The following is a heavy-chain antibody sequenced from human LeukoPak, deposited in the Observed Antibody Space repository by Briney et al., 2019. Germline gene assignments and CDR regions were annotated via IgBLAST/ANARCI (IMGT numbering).Heavy chain of an antibody. V-gene: IGHV3-30*03. CDR1: GFTFSSYG. CDR2: ISYDGSNK. J-gene: IGHJ4*02. Sequence: PGRSLRLSCAASGFTFSSYGMHWVRQAPGKGLEWVAVISYDGSNKYYADSVKGRFTISRDNSKNTLYLQMNSLRAEDTAVYYCARVGATSTDMFYWGQGTLVTVSS. D-gene: IGHD1-26*01. CDR3: ARVGATSTDMFY.